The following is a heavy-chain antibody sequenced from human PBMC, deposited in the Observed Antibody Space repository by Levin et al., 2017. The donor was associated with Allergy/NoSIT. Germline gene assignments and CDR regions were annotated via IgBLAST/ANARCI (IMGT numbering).Heavy chain of an antibody. CDR3: ARSLPHTVGAKRGFDY. J-gene: IGHJ4*02. CDR1: GGSISSGGYY. V-gene: IGHV4-31*03. CDR2: IYDSGST. Sequence: TASETLSLTCTVSGGSISSGGYYWSWIRQYPGKGLECIGYIYDSGSTYYNPSLKSRINISLDTSKNQFSLKLSSVTAADTAVYYCARSLPHTVGAKRGFDYWGQGTLVTVSS. D-gene: IGHD4-23*01.